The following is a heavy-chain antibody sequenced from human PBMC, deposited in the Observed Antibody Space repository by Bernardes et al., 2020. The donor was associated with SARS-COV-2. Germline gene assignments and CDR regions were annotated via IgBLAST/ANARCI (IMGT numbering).Heavy chain of an antibody. CDR2: FYSSGNT. V-gene: IGHV4-39*01. CDR3: AGSSCGADCYIGGLRSWDYGMDV. CDR1: GGSISSGGYY. D-gene: IGHD2-21*02. Sequence: SETLSLTCTVSGGSISSGGYYWGWIRQPPGKGLEWIVSFYSSGNTYYNPSLQSRLSKSIDTSKNQFSLRLSSVTAADTAVYYCAGSSCGADCYIGGLRSWDYGMDVWGQGITVTVSS. J-gene: IGHJ6*02.